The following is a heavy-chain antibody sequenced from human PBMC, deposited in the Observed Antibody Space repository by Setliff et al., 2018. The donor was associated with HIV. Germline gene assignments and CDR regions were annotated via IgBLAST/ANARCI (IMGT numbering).Heavy chain of an antibody. CDR2: ISAYNGNT. CDR1: GYTFTGYY. CDR3: ARDLKEDSGSDVIGLSSDTFDI. Sequence: ASVKVSCKASGYTFTGYYMHWVRQAPGQGLEWMGWISAYNGNTNYAQRLQGRVTMTRDTSTDTLYMELSNLRSDDTAVYYCARDLKEDSGSDVIGLSSDTFDIWGQGTMVTVSS. V-gene: IGHV1-2*02. J-gene: IGHJ3*02. D-gene: IGHD5-12*01.